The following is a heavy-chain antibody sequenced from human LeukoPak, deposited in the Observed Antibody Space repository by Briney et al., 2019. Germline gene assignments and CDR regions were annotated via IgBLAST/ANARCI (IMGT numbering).Heavy chain of an antibody. J-gene: IGHJ5*02. D-gene: IGHD3-10*01. CDR1: GGSFSSGTHY. CDR2: IYYNGNT. CDR3: ARQGPPYYGSGSYFHRRNWFDP. Sequence: PSETLSLTCTVSGGSFSSGTHYWRWIRQPPGKGLEWNGYIYYNGNTNYNPSLKSLVTISVDTSKNQFSLKLSSVTAANTAVYYCARQGPPYYGSGSYFHRRNWFDPWGQGTLVTVSS. V-gene: IGHV4-61*01.